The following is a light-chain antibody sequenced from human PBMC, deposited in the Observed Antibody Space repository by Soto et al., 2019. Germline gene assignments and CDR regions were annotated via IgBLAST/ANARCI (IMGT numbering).Light chain of an antibody. CDR2: AAS. Sequence: DIQKTQSPSSLFASVGDRVTTTCRASQSISSYLNWYQQKPGKAPKLLIYAASSLQSGVPSRFSGSGSGTDFTLTISSLQPEGFATYYCQQSYSTPYTFGQGTKVDIK. CDR3: QQSYSTPYT. J-gene: IGKJ2*01. V-gene: IGKV1-39*01. CDR1: QSISSY.